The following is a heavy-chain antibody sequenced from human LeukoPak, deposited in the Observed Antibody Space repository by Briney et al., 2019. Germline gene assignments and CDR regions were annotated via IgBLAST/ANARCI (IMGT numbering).Heavy chain of an antibody. Sequence: GASVKVSCKASGYTFTGYYMHWVRQAPGQGLEWMGIINPSGGSTTYAQNFQGRATMTRDTSTSTVYMELSSLRSEDTAVYYCARVYYDSSGYYYAGGFDYWGQGTLVTVSS. D-gene: IGHD3-22*01. V-gene: IGHV1-46*01. J-gene: IGHJ4*02. CDR2: INPSGGST. CDR1: GYTFTGYY. CDR3: ARVYYDSSGYYYAGGFDY.